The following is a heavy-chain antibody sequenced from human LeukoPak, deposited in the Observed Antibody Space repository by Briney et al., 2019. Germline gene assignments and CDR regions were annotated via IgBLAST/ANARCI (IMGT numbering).Heavy chain of an antibody. D-gene: IGHD3-22*01. CDR1: GGSISSGSYY. V-gene: IGHV4-61*02. J-gene: IGHJ4*02. CDR3: ASGYYYDSSGYYSFDY. Sequence: PSETLSLTCTVSGGSISSGSYYWSWIRQPAGKGLEWIGRIYTSGSTNYNPSLKSRVPISVDTSKNQFSLKLSSVTAADTAVYYCASGYYYDSSGYYSFDYWGQGTLVTVSS. CDR2: IYTSGST.